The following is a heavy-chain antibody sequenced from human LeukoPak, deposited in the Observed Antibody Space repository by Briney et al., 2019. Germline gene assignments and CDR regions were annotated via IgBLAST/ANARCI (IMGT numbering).Heavy chain of an antibody. Sequence: GGSLRLSCAASGFTFSSYGMHWVRQAPGKGLEWVAVISYDGSNKYYADSVKGRFTISRDNSKNTLYLQMNSLRAEDTAVYYCAKNLGALWFGEFYGMDVWGQGTTVTVSS. CDR3: AKNLGALWFGEFYGMDV. J-gene: IGHJ6*02. CDR2: ISYDGSNK. V-gene: IGHV3-30*18. D-gene: IGHD3-10*01. CDR1: GFTFSSYG.